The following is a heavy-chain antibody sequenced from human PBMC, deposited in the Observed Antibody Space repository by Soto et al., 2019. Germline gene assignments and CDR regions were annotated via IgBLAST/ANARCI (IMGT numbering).Heavy chain of an antibody. CDR3: ANSASFYDSSGYYLGY. J-gene: IGHJ4*02. D-gene: IGHD3-22*01. CDR1: GFTFDDYA. Sequence: GGSLRLSCAASGFTFDDYAMHWVRQAPGKGLEWVSGISWNSGSIGYADSVKGRFTISRDNAKNSLYLQMNSLRAEDTALYYCANSASFYDSSGYYLGYWGQGTLVTVSS. V-gene: IGHV3-9*01. CDR2: ISWNSGSI.